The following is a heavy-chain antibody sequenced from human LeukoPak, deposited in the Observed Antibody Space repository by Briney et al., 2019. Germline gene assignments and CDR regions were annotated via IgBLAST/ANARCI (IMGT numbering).Heavy chain of an antibody. CDR1: GFTFSSYG. CDR2: IWYDGSTK. Sequence: GGSLRLSCAASGFTFSSYGMHWVRQAPGKGLEWVAVIWYDGSTKYYADSAKGRFTISRDNSKNALYLQMNSLRAEDTAVYYCARDLSLGYGGNLRYYYGMDVWGQGTTVTVSS. D-gene: IGHD4-23*01. V-gene: IGHV3-33*01. CDR3: ARDLSLGYGGNLRYYYGMDV. J-gene: IGHJ6*02.